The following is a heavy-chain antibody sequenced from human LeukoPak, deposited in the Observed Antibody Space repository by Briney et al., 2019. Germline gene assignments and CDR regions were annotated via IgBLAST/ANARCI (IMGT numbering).Heavy chain of an antibody. CDR1: GFTFDDYA. D-gene: IGHD6-19*01. Sequence: GGSLRLSCAASGFTFDDYAMHWVRQAPGKGLEWVSGISWNSGSIGYADSVKGRFTISRDNAKNSLYLQMNSLRAEDTAVYYCARDLRGSGWYDAFDIWGQGTMVTVSS. J-gene: IGHJ3*02. CDR2: ISWNSGSI. V-gene: IGHV3-9*01. CDR3: ARDLRGSGWYDAFDI.